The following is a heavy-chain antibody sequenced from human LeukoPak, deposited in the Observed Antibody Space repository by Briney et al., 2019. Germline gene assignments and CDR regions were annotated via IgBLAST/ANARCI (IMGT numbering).Heavy chain of an antibody. D-gene: IGHD3-22*01. Sequence: GGSLRLSCAASGFTFSTYGMHWVRQAPGKGLEWVAVISYDGSNKYYADSVKGRFTISRDNSKNTLYLQMNSLRAEDTAVYYCARVATTYYYDGSGYTGGAFDIWGQGTMVTVSS. V-gene: IGHV3-30*03. J-gene: IGHJ3*02. CDR3: ARVATTYYYDGSGYTGGAFDI. CDR1: GFTFSTYG. CDR2: ISYDGSNK.